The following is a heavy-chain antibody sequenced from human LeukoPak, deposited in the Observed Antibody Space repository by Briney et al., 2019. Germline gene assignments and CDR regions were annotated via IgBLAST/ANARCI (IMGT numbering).Heavy chain of an antibody. CDR1: GFTFDDYA. Sequence: GGSLRLSCAASGFTFDDYAIHWVRQAPGKGLEWVSGISWNSGNIGYADSVKGRFTISRDNAKNSLYLQTDSLRAEDTALYYCAKEGPPYYYGSGSPLTDWGKGILVTVSS. CDR2: ISWNSGNI. CDR3: AKEGPPYYYGSGSPLTD. J-gene: IGHJ4*02. D-gene: IGHD3-10*01. V-gene: IGHV3-9*01.